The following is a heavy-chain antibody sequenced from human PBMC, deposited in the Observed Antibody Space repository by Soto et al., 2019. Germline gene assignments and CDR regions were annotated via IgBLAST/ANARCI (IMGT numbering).Heavy chain of an antibody. Sequence: QVQLVESGGGVVQPGRSLRLSCAASGFTFSSYGMHWVRQAPGKGLEWVAVISYDGSNKYYADSVKGRFTISRDNSKNTLYLQMNSLGAEDTAVYYCAKDPGGGGSYASYFDYWGQGTLVTVSS. J-gene: IGHJ4*02. CDR1: GFTFSSYG. V-gene: IGHV3-30*18. CDR2: ISYDGSNK. D-gene: IGHD1-26*01. CDR3: AKDPGGGGSYASYFDY.